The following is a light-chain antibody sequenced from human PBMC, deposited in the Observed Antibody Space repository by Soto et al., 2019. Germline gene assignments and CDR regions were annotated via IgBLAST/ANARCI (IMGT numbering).Light chain of an antibody. Sequence: DIQMTQSPSSVSASVGDRVTITCRASPGISNWLAWFQQKPGEAPRLLIYAASSLHSGVPSRFSGSGSWTDFTLTISSLQPEEFATYYCQQGNSFPLTFGGGTKVEIK. CDR1: PGISNW. V-gene: IGKV1-12*01. CDR3: QQGNSFPLT. CDR2: AAS. J-gene: IGKJ4*01.